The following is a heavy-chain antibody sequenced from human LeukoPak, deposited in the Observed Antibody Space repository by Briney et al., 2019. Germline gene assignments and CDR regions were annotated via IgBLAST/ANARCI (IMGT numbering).Heavy chain of an antibody. Sequence: SETLSLTCAVYGGSFSGYYWSWIRQPPGKGLEWIGYIYYSGSTNYNPSLKSRVTISVDTSKNQFSLKLSSVTAADTAVYYCARWANDGDYEDYFDYWGQGTLVTVSS. CDR1: GGSFSGYY. CDR3: ARWANDGDYEDYFDY. V-gene: IGHV4-59*01. D-gene: IGHD4-17*01. CDR2: IYYSGST. J-gene: IGHJ4*02.